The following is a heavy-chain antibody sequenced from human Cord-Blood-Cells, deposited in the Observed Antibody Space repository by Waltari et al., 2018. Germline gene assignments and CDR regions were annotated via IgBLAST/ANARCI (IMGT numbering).Heavy chain of an antibody. V-gene: IGHV4-30-2*01. Sequence: LQESGSGLVKPSQTLSLTCAVSGGSISSGGYSWSWTRQPPGKGLEWIGYIYHSGSTYYNPSLKSRVTISVDRSKNQFSLKLSSVTAADTAVYYCARGVVVAANNWFDPWGQGTLVTVSS. J-gene: IGHJ5*02. D-gene: IGHD2-15*01. CDR2: IYHSGST. CDR1: GGSISSGGYS. CDR3: ARGVVVAANNWFDP.